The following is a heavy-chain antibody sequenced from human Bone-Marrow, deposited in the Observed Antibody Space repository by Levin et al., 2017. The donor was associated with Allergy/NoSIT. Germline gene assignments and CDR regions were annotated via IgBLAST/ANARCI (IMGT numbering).Heavy chain of an antibody. CDR1: GFIFSGSA. D-gene: IGHD2-15*01. CDR3: TRPGTIDGSFDY. V-gene: IGHV3-73*01. J-gene: IGHJ4*02. Sequence: GGSLRLSCAASGFIFSGSAMHWVRQASGKGLEWVCRIRSKANSYSSAYSASVQGRFTIARDDSKNTAYLQMNSLKTEDTAVYYCTRPGTIDGSFDYWGQGTLVTVSS. CDR2: IRSKANSYSS.